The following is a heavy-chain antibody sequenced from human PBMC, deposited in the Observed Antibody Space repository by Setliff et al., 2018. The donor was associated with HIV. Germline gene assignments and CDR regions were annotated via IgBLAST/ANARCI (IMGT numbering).Heavy chain of an antibody. J-gene: IGHJ4*02. CDR2: ISSSSSTI. CDR1: GFIFSSYS. V-gene: IGHV3-48*01. D-gene: IGHD2-15*01. CDR3: AKDRGCSV. Sequence: GSLRLSCAASGFIFSSYSMNWVRQAPGKGLEWLSYISSSSSTIYYADSVKGRFTISRHNSKNTLYLHMNSLRAEDTAVYYCAKDRGCSVWGQGTLVTVSS.